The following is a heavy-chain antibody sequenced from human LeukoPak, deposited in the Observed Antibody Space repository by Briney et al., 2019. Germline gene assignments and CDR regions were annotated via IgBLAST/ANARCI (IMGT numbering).Heavy chain of an antibody. CDR3: AQSGTSCYECGSDY. D-gene: IGHD2-2*01. Sequence: PGGSLRLSCAASGFTVSSNYMSWVRQAPGKGLEWVSSISSSSSYIYYADSVKGRFTISRDNAKNSLYLQMNSLRAEDTAVYYCAQSGTSCYECGSDYWGQGTLVTVSS. CDR2: ISSSSSYI. CDR1: GFTVSSNY. J-gene: IGHJ4*02. V-gene: IGHV3-21*01.